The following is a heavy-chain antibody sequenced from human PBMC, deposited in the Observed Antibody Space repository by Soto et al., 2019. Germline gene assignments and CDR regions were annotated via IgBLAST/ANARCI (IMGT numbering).Heavy chain of an antibody. J-gene: IGHJ5*02. CDR1: GGSISSYY. D-gene: IGHD3-10*01. CDR2: IYYSGST. V-gene: IGHV4-59*01. CDR3: ARARLSRSWWFDP. Sequence: QVQLQESGPGLVQPSETLSLTCTVSGGSISSYYWSWIRQPPGKGLEWIGYIYYSGSTNYNPSLNSRVTISVDTSKNQFSLKLSSVTAADTAVYYCARARLSRSWWFDPWGQGTLVTVSS.